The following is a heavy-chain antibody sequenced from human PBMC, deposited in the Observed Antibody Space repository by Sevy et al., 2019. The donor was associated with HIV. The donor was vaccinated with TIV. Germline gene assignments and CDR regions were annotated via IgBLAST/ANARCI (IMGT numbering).Heavy chain of an antibody. CDR3: ARDRGEILHSAFDY. J-gene: IGHJ4*02. CDR2: INSDGSST. D-gene: IGHD3-16*01. CDR1: GFTFSSYW. Sequence: GGSLRLSCAASGFTFSSYWMHWVRQAPGKGLVWVSRINSDGSSTSYADSVKGRFTISRDNSKNTLFLQMNSLRAEDSAIYYCARDRGEILHSAFDYWGQGTLVTVSS. V-gene: IGHV3-74*01.